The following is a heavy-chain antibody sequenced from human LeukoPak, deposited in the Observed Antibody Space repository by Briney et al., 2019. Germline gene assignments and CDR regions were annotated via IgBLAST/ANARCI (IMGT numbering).Heavy chain of an antibody. V-gene: IGHV4-34*01. CDR3: ASSYYSSSSRDY. Sequence: PSETLPLTCAVYGGSFSGYYWNWIRQPPGKGLEWIGEINHSGSTYYNPSLKSRVAISVDTSKNQFSLRLSSVTAADTAVYYCASSYYSSSSRDYWGQGTLVTVSS. CDR1: GGSFSGYY. D-gene: IGHD6-6*01. J-gene: IGHJ4*02. CDR2: INHSGST.